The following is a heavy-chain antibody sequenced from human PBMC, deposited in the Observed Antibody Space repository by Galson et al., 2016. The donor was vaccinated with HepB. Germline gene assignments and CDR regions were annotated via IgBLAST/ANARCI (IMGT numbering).Heavy chain of an antibody. CDR1: GFTFSGYE. V-gene: IGHV3-48*03. CDR2: ISQSGTTI. CDR3: AKPVGWELRD. D-gene: IGHD1-26*01. Sequence: SLRLSCAGSGFTFSGYELNWVRQAPGKGLQWVAYISQSGTTIYYEDSVKGRFTISRDNTKNSLYLQMNSLRAEDTAVYYCAKPVGWELRDWGQGTLVTVSS. J-gene: IGHJ4*02.